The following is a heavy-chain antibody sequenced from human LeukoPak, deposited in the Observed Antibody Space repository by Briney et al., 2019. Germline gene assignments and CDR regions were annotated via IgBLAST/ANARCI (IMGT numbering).Heavy chain of an antibody. J-gene: IGHJ3*02. V-gene: IGHV1-18*01. Sequence: ASVKASCKASGYTFTSYGISWVRQAPGQGLEWMGWISAYNGNTNYAQKLQGRVTMTTDTSTSTAYMELRSLRSDDTAVYYCARDRYCSGGSCYGAFDIWGQGTMVTVSS. CDR3: ARDRYCSGGSCYGAFDI. CDR2: ISAYNGNT. CDR1: GYTFTSYG. D-gene: IGHD2-15*01.